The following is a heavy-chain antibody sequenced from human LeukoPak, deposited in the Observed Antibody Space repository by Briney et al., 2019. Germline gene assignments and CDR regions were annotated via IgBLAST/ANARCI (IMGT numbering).Heavy chain of an antibody. J-gene: IGHJ4*02. CDR3: YSLGY. V-gene: IGHV3-23*01. D-gene: IGHD2-15*01. CDR1: GFTFSSYA. Sequence: TGGSWRLSFEASGFTFSSYAISWFGQAPGKGLEWVSGISGGGGSTYYADSVKGRFTISRDSPKNMLHLQMNSLRAEDTAVYYCYSLGYWGQGTLVTVSS. CDR2: ISGGGGST.